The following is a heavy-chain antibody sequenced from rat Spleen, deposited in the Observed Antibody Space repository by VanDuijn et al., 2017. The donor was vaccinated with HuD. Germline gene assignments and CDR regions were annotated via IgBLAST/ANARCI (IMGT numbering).Heavy chain of an antibody. CDR2: INYDGSST. CDR1: GFTFSNYD. Sequence: EVQLVESGGGLVQPGRSMKLSCAASGFTFSNYDMAWVRQAPTKGLEWVASINYDGSSTFYRDYVKARFTISRDNSKSTLYLQMDSLRSEDTATYYCARQPHTTYAYGGYIEEFDYWGQGVMVTVSS. CDR3: ARQPHTTYAYGGYIEEFDY. J-gene: IGHJ2*01. D-gene: IGHD1-11*01. V-gene: IGHV5-25*01.